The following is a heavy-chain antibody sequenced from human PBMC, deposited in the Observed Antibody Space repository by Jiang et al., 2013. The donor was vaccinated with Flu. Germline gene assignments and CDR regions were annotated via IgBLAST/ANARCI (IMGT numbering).Heavy chain of an antibody. D-gene: IGHD4-23*01. J-gene: IGHJ4*02. Sequence: GAEVKKPGSSVKVSCKASGFTFSNYYLHWVRQAPGQGLEWMGVMNPIFGITNYTQKFHGRLTLTADNPTSTAYMEMTGLKSEDTAVYYCAKRVRGDGNPEDSWGQGTLVTVS. CDR2: MNPIFGIT. CDR3: AKRVRGDGNPEDS. CDR1: GFTFSNYY. V-gene: IGHV1-69*17.